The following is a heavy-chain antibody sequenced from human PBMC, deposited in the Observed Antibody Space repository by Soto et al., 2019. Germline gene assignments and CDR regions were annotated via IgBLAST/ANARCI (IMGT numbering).Heavy chain of an antibody. D-gene: IGHD6-13*01. CDR1: GFTFSSYA. V-gene: IGHV3-23*01. Sequence: EVQLLESGGGLVQPGGSLRLSCAASGFTFSSYAMSWVRQAPGKGLEWVSAISGSGGSTYYADSVKGRFTISRDNSKNTXXPQMTSLRAEDTAVYYCAKDKAAAGKNYYYYGMDVWGQGTTVTVSS. CDR2: ISGSGGST. J-gene: IGHJ6*02. CDR3: AKDKAAAGKNYYYYGMDV.